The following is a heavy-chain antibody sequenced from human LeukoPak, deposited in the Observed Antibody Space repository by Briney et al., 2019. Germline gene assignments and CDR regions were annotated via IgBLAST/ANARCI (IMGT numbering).Heavy chain of an antibody. CDR3: ARTSFVYYFDY. CDR2: IYYSGST. J-gene: IGHJ4*02. CDR1: GGSISSYY. V-gene: IGHV4-59*08. Sequence: PSETLSLTCTVPGGSISSYYWSWIRQPPGKGLEWIGYIYYSGSTNYNPSLKSRVTISVDTSKNQFSLKLSSVTAADTAVYYCARTSFVYYFDYWGQGTLVTVSS. D-gene: IGHD2-2*01.